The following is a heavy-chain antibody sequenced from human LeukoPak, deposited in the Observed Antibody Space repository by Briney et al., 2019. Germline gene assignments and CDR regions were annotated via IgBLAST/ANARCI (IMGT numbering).Heavy chain of an antibody. Sequence: PGGSLRLSCAASGFTFSSYAMSWVRQAPGKGLEWVSAISGSGGSTYYADSVKGRFTISRDNSKNTLYLQMNSLRAEDTAVYYCAKDELYDCSGGSCYGYFDYWGQGTLVTVSS. J-gene: IGHJ4*02. CDR3: AKDELYDCSGGSCYGYFDY. D-gene: IGHD2-15*01. V-gene: IGHV3-23*01. CDR2: ISGSGGST. CDR1: GFTFSSYA.